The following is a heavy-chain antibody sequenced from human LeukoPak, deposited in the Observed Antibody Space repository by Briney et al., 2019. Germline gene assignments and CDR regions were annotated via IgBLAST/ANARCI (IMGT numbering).Heavy chain of an antibody. V-gene: IGHV1-8*01. CDR3: ARGLPKAVFGMVIED. D-gene: IGHD3-3*01. J-gene: IGHJ1*01. CDR1: GYTFTSYD. CDR2: MNPNSGNT. Sequence: GASVKVSCKASGYTFTSYDINWVRQATGQGLEWMGWMNPNSGNTGYAQKFQGRVTMTRDTSISTAYMELSSLMSEDTAVYYCARGLPKAVFGMVIEDWGQGTLVTVSS.